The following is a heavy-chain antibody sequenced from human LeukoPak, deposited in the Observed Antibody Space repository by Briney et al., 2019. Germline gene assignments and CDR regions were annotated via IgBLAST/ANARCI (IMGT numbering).Heavy chain of an antibody. Sequence: GGSLRLSCAASGFTFSSYGMHWVRQAPGKGLEWVAFIRYDGSNKYYADSVKGRFTISRDNSKNTLYLQMNSLRAEDTAVYYCAAPIVVVPAALPPWGQGTLVTVSS. CDR1: GFTFSSYG. CDR2: IRYDGSNK. D-gene: IGHD2-2*01. J-gene: IGHJ5*02. CDR3: AAPIVVVPAALPP. V-gene: IGHV3-30*02.